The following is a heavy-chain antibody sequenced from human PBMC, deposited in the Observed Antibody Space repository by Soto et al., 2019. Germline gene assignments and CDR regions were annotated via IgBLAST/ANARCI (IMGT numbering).Heavy chain of an antibody. J-gene: IGHJ4*02. V-gene: IGHV4-30-4*01. CDR1: GGSISSGDYY. CDR3: ARARGARSFDY. CDR2: IYYSGST. Sequence: QVQLQESGPGLVKPSQTLSLTCTVSGGSISSGDYYWSWIRQPPGKGLEWIGYIYYSGSTYYNPSLKXRXTXSXXTSKNQFSLKLRSVTAADTAVYYCARARGARSFDYWGQGTLVTVSS. D-gene: IGHD2-15*01.